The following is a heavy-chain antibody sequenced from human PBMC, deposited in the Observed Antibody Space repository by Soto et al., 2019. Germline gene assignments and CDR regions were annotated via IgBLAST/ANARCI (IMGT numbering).Heavy chain of an antibody. Sequence: SETLSLTCAVSGYSISSGYYWSWIRQPPGKGLEWIGYIYYSGSTYYNPSLKSRVTISVDTSKNQFSLKLSSVTAADTAVYYCARDLYDSSGYYDCWGQGTLVTVSS. CDR3: ARDLYDSSGYYDC. V-gene: IGHV4-30-4*01. CDR2: IYYSGST. CDR1: GYSISSGYY. J-gene: IGHJ4*02. D-gene: IGHD3-22*01.